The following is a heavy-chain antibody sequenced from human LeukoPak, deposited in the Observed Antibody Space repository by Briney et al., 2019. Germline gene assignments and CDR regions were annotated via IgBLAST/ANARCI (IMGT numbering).Heavy chain of an antibody. CDR1: GFTFSDST. V-gene: IGHV3-49*03. CDR2: IRRKVYGGTA. Sequence: GGSLRLSCAVSGFTFSDSTMSWYRQAPGKGLEWVGFIRRKVYGGTAEYAASVKGRFTISRDDSKSIAYLQMDSLKIEDSAVYYCTRGQGLYYWGQGTLVIVSS. D-gene: IGHD3/OR15-3a*01. CDR3: TRGQGLYY. J-gene: IGHJ4*02.